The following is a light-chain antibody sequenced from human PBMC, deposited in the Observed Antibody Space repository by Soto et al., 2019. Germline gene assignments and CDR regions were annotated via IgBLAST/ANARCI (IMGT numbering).Light chain of an antibody. CDR1: QSVSSN. V-gene: IGKV3-15*01. CDR2: GAS. CDR3: KKYIHCPPWT. Sequence: EIVMTQSPATLSVSPGERATLSCRASQSVSSNLAWYQQKPGQAPRLLIYGASTRATGIPVRFSGSGSGTAFTLTISSLQSEDFAVYYCKKYIHCPPWTFGQGTNVDI. J-gene: IGKJ1*01.